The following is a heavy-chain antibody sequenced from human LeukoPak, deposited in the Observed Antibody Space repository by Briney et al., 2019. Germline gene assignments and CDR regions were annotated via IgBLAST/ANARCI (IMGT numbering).Heavy chain of an antibody. CDR2: ISGSGGST. CDR1: GFTFSDYA. J-gene: IGHJ4*02. CDR3: AKGGPQFFDY. V-gene: IGHV3-23*01. D-gene: IGHD5-24*01. Sequence: PRGSLRLSCAVSGFTFSDYAMSWVRQAPGKGLEWVSTISGSGGSTYSADSVKGRFTISRDNSRNTLYLQMNSLRAEDTAIYYCAKGGPQFFDYWGQGTLVTVSS.